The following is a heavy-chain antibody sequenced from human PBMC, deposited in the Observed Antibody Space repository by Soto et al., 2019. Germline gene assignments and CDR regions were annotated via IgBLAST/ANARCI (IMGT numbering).Heavy chain of an antibody. CDR2: ISSSSSYI. D-gene: IGHD3-3*01. V-gene: IGHV3-21*01. CDR3: ARDSITIFGVVTNSIDY. Sequence: PGGSLRLSCAASGFTFSSYSMNWVRQAPGKGLEWVSSISSSSSYIYYADSVKGRFTISRDNAKNSLYLQMNSLRAEDTAVYYCARDSITIFGVVTNSIDYWGQGTLVTVSS. J-gene: IGHJ4*02. CDR1: GFTFSSYS.